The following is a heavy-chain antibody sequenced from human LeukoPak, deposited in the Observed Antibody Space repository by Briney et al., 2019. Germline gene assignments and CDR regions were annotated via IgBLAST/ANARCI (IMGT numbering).Heavy chain of an antibody. CDR3: ARGYSVRGDY. CDR2: ICPDGTVT. D-gene: IGHD2-21*01. Sequence: GGSLRLSCAASGFSFSTYCMHWVRQAPGKGPMWVSRICPDGTVTNYADSVKARFSISRDNAKNTLYLQMNSLRVEDTAVYYCARGYSVRGDYWGQGTLVTVSS. V-gene: IGHV3-74*01. J-gene: IGHJ4*02. CDR1: GFSFSTYC.